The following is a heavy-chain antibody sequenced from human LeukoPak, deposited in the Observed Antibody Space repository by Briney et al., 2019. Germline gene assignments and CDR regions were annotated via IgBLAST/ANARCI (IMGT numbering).Heavy chain of an antibody. CDR2: TSYDGSNK. CDR3: TTGMTGHPPGY. J-gene: IGHJ4*02. V-gene: IGHV3-30*03. CDR1: GFSFTTYG. Sequence: PGGSLRLSCAASGFSFTTYGMHWVRQAPGKGLEWVAVTSYDGSNKYYADSVKGRFTISRDNSKKTVYLQMNSLRAEDTAVYYCTTGMTGHPPGYWGQGTLVTVSS.